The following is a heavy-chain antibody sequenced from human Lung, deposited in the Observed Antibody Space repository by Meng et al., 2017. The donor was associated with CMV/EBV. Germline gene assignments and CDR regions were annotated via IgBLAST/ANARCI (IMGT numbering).Heavy chain of an antibody. V-gene: IGHV3-30*02. J-gene: IGHJ4*02. Sequence: GESXKISXAASGFTFSSYGMHWVRQAPGKGLEWVAFIRYDGSNKYYADSVKGRFTISRDNSKNTLYLQMNSLRAEDTAVYYCAKDLGRDAYYDFWSGPPPPGFDYWGQGTLVTVSS. CDR2: IRYDGSNK. CDR3: AKDLGRDAYYDFWSGPPPPGFDY. D-gene: IGHD3-3*01. CDR1: GFTFSSYG.